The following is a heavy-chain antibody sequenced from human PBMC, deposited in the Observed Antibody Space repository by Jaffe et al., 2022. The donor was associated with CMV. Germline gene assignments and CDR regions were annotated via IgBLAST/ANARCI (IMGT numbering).Heavy chain of an antibody. CDR2: INSGGNT. J-gene: IGHJ4*02. Sequence: EVQLLESGGGLVQPGGSLRLSCAASGFTFSSYAMSWVRQAPGRGLEWVSTINSGGNTYYADSVKGRFTISRDNSQNTLYLQMNSLRAEDTAIYYCTNGFSTVYAGNWGQGTLVTVSS. CDR3: TNGFSTVYAGN. CDR1: GFTFSSYA. V-gene: IGHV3-23*01. D-gene: IGHD2-2*01.